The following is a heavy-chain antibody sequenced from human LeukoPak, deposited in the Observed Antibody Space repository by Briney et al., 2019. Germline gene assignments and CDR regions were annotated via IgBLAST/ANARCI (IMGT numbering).Heavy chain of an antibody. V-gene: IGHV1-69*04. CDR1: GGTFSSYA. CDR2: IIPILGIA. Sequence: SVKVSCKASGGTFSSYAISWVRQAPGQGLEWMGRIIPILGIANYAQKFQGRVTITADKSTSTAYMELSSLRSEDTAVYYCARGTRQLDPFDYWGQGTLVTVSP. CDR3: ARGTRQLDPFDY. J-gene: IGHJ4*02. D-gene: IGHD6-13*01.